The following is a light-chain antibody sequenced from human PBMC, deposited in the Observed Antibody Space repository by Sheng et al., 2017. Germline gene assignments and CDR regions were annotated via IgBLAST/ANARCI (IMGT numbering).Light chain of an antibody. Sequence: EIVMTQSPATLSLSPGERATLSCRASQSVSSNYLAWYQQKPGQAPRLLIYGASTRATGIPVRFSGSGSGTEFTLTISSLQSEDFAVYYCQQYNNWPRTFGQGTKVEIK. J-gene: IGKJ1*01. CDR2: GAS. V-gene: IGKV3-15*01. CDR3: QQYNNWPRT. CDR1: QSVSSN.